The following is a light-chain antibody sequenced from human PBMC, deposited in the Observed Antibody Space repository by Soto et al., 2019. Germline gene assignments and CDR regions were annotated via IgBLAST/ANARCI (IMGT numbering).Light chain of an antibody. CDR1: QPIYIQ. CDR2: GAS. J-gene: IGKJ1*01. CDR3: QQRSIWPPWT. V-gene: IGKV3-11*01. Sequence: DIVLTQSPGSLSVSPVESATLXCVTSQPIYIQSLTWYQQKPGQAPRLLIYGASTRATGIPARFSGSGSGTDFSLTISSLEPEDFAIYYCQQRSIWPPWTFGQGTKVDIK.